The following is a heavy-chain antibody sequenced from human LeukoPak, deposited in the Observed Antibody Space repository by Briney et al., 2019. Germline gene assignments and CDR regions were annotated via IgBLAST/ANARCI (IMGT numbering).Heavy chain of an antibody. Sequence: ASVKVSCKVSGYTLTELSMHWVRQAPGKGLEWMGGFDPEDGERIYAQKFQGRVTMTEDTSTDTAYMELSSLRSEDTAVYYCATRQNQKWELYAFDIWGQGTTVTVSS. CDR1: GYTLTELS. J-gene: IGHJ3*02. V-gene: IGHV1-24*01. CDR2: FDPEDGER. D-gene: IGHD1-26*01. CDR3: ATRQNQKWELYAFDI.